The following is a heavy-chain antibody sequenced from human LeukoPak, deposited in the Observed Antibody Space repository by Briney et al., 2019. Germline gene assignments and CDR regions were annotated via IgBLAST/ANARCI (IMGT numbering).Heavy chain of an antibody. V-gene: IGHV3-21*04. J-gene: IGHJ4*02. CDR3: ARGSTYYDSSGQVPFDY. CDR2: ISSSSSYI. Sequence: GGSLRLSCAVSGFTFSAYAMSWVRQAPGKGLEWVSSISSSSSYIYYADSVKGRFTISRDNAKNSLYLQMNSLRAEDTAVYYCARGSTYYDSSGQVPFDYWGQGTLVTVSS. CDR1: GFTFSAYA. D-gene: IGHD3-22*01.